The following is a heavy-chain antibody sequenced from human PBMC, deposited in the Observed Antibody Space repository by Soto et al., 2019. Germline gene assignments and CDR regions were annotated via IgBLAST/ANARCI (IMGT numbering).Heavy chain of an antibody. V-gene: IGHV3-48*03. CDR2: ISSSGSTI. CDR1: GFTFSSYE. J-gene: IGHJ4*02. CDR3: ASQGGYYYDSSDFDY. Sequence: LRLSCAASGFTFSSYEMNWVRQAPGKGLEWVSYISSSGSTIYYADSVKGRFTISRDNAKNSLYLQMNSLRAEDTAVYYCASQGGYYYDSSDFDYWGQGTLVTVSS. D-gene: IGHD3-22*01.